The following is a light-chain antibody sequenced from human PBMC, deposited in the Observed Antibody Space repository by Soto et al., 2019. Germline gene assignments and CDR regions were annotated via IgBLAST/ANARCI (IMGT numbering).Light chain of an antibody. J-gene: IGKJ5*01. Sequence: VLTQSPGTLSLSPGDRATLSCRGSQSVSSSHLAWYQHKPGQAPRLLIYAASSRATGSPDRFSGGGSGTDFTLTISSLEPEDFAVYYCQKYGYSPITCGQGTRLEIK. CDR3: QKYGYSPIT. V-gene: IGKV3-20*01. CDR1: QSVSSSH. CDR2: AAS.